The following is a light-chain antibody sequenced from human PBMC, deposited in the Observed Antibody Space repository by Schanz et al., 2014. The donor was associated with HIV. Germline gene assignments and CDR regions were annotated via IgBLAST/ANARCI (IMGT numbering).Light chain of an antibody. CDR3: QQRSNWPSLT. V-gene: IGKV3D-20*02. CDR1: KSVNNNY. J-gene: IGKJ4*01. Sequence: EIVLTQSPGTLSLSPGEGATLSCRATKSVNNNYLAWYQQKPGQAPRLLIHGASSRATGIPDRFSGSGSGTDFTLTINSLEPEDFAVYYCQQRSNWPSLTFGGGTKVEIK. CDR2: GAS.